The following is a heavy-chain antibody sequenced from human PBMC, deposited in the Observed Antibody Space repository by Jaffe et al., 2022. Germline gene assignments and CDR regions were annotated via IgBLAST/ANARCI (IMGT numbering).Heavy chain of an antibody. CDR1: GYSISSGYS. J-gene: IGHJ4*02. Sequence: QVQLQESGPGLVKPSETLSLTCAVSGYSISSGYSWAWIRQPPGKGLEWIGNIYHSGSTSYKASLKSRVTISVDTSRNQFSLNLSSVNAADTAIYFCARDSSVWGIDSWGQGTVVTVSS. V-gene: IGHV4-38-2*02. D-gene: IGHD3-16*01. CDR3: ARDSSVWGIDS. CDR2: IYHSGST.